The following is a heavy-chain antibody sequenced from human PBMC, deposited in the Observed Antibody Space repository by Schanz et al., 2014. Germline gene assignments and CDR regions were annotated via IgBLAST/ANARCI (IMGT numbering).Heavy chain of an antibody. CDR3: AGAFDSSGYYFDY. V-gene: IGHV1-8*01. CDR1: GYTFSNDD. CDR2: ISTFRNEDT. J-gene: IGHJ4*02. D-gene: IGHD3-22*01. Sequence: QVQLVQSGAELREPGTSVKVSCKTSGYTFSNDDINWVRQAIGQGPEFMGWISTFRNEDTNSAQRFQGRVTMTRDTSTSTVYMELSSLRSEDTAVYYCAGAFDSSGYYFDYWGQGTLVTVSS.